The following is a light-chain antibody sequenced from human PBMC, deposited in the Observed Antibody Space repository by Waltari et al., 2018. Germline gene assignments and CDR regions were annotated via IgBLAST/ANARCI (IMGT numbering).Light chain of an antibody. Sequence: QSVLTQPPSASGTPGQRVTISCSGSRSNIGTNPVNWYQQFPGTAPKLLIYTNNERPSGVPDLFAGSRSGTSASLAISGLQSEDEADYYCAAWDDSLNGLVFGGGTKLTVL. CDR2: TNN. V-gene: IGLV1-44*01. CDR1: RSNIGTNP. CDR3: AAWDDSLNGLV. J-gene: IGLJ2*01.